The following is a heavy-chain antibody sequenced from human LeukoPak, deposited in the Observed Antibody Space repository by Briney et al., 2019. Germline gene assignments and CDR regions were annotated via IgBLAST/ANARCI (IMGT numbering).Heavy chain of an antibody. J-gene: IGHJ4*02. D-gene: IGHD3-22*01. CDR2: IYYSGST. CDR3: ASSPNYYDSSGPTHYFDY. Sequence: PSETLSLTCTVSGGSISSYYWSWIRQPPGKGLEWIGYIYYSGSTNYNPSLKSRVTISVDTSKNQFSLKLSSVTAADTAVYYCASSPNYYDSSGPTHYFDYWGQGTLDTVSS. CDR1: GGSISSYY. V-gene: IGHV4-59*01.